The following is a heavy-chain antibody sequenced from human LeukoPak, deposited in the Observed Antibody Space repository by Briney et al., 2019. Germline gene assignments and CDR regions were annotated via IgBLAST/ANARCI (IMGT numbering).Heavy chain of an antibody. CDR1: AFAFSNHA. J-gene: IGHJ4*02. D-gene: IGHD4-17*01. CDR3: ANEIRPNDY. V-gene: IGHV3-23*01. Sequence: GGSLRLSCTASAFAFSNHAMSWVRQAPGKGLEWVSSTSISGGTTYYTDSVKGRFTISRENSKSTLYLQMNNLRADDTAVYYCANEIRPNDYWGQGTLVTVSS. CDR2: TSISGGTT.